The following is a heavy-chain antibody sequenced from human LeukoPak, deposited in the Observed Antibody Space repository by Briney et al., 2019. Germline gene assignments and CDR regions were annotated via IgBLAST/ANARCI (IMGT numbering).Heavy chain of an antibody. D-gene: IGHD3-22*01. J-gene: IGHJ3*02. CDR1: GGSISSSSYY. CDR2: IYYSGST. CDR3: ARHGRIVVVTYSLDAFDI. V-gene: IGHV4-39*01. Sequence: SETLSLTCTVSGGSISSSSYYWGWIRQPPGKGLEWIGSIYYSGSTYYNPSLKSRVTISVDTSKNQFSLKLSSVTAADTAVYYSARHGRIVVVTYSLDAFDIWGQGTMVTVSS.